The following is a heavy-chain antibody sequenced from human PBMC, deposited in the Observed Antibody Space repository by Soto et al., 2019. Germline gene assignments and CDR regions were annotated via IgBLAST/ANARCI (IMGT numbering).Heavy chain of an antibody. D-gene: IGHD6-6*01. Sequence: PGGSLRLSCAASGFTFSSYAMSWVRQAPGKGLEWVSAISGSGGSTYYADSVKGQVTISADKSISTAYLQWSSLKASDTAMYYYARQDLEYSSSSDLYYYYYGMDVWGQGTTVTVSS. V-gene: IGHV3-23*01. CDR1: GFTFSSYA. CDR2: ISGSGGST. J-gene: IGHJ6*02. CDR3: ARQDLEYSSSSDLYYYYYGMDV.